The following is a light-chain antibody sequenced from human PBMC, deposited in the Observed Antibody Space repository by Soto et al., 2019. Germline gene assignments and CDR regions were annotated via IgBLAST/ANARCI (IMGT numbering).Light chain of an antibody. CDR3: LRYNAFSQT. Sequence: DIQMTHSPSTLSASVGDRVTITCRASQSMNDWLAWYQQKPGKAPKILIYDASSLQSGVPSRFSGSGSGTEFTLTIDSLQPDDVATYYCLRYNAFSQTFGQGTKV. V-gene: IGKV1-5*01. CDR1: QSMNDW. CDR2: DAS. J-gene: IGKJ1*01.